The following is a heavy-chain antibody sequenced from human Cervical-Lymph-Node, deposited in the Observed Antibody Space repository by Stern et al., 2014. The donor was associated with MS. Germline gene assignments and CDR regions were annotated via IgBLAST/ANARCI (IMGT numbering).Heavy chain of an antibody. Sequence: QVQLGQSGAEVKKPGASVKVSCQASGYTFTSYYMHWVRQAPGQVLEWMGLINPSGGRTTYAQQFQVRVTMIRDTSTRTVYMELRSLRSEDTAVYYSARGPTEGIAVTSIDYWARGTLVTVSS. V-gene: IGHV1-46*01. D-gene: IGHD6-19*01. CDR1: GYTFTSYY. J-gene: IGHJ4*02. CDR2: INPSGGRT. CDR3: ARGPTEGIAVTSIDY.